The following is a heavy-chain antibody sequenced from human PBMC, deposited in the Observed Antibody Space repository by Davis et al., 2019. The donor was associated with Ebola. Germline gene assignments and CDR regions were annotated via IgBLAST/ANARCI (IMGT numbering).Heavy chain of an antibody. J-gene: IGHJ3*02. V-gene: IGHV3-30-3*01. CDR3: AGEPNSGRSTVGAPDI. D-gene: IGHD1-26*01. CDR2: ISYDGNKQ. CDR1: GFTFRNYA. Sequence: PGGSLRLSCAASGFTFRNYAMHWVRQAPGKGLECVAVISYDGNKQFYADSMKGRFTISRDNSKGTVDLQVNTLRVEDTAVYYCAGEPNSGRSTVGAPDIWGRGTLVTVSS.